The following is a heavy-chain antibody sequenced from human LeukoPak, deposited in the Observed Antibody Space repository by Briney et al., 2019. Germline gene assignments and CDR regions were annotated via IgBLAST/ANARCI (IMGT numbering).Heavy chain of an antibody. V-gene: IGHV3-7*01. Sequence: PGGSLRLSCAASGFTFSSYWMSWVRQAPGKGLEWVVNIKQDGSEKYYVDSVKGRFTISRDNAKNSLYLQMNSLRAEDTAVYYCARDFGHYYDSSGYFDYWGQGTLVTVSS. CDR3: ARDFGHYYDSSGYFDY. CDR1: GFTFSSYW. CDR2: IKQDGSEK. J-gene: IGHJ4*02. D-gene: IGHD3-22*01.